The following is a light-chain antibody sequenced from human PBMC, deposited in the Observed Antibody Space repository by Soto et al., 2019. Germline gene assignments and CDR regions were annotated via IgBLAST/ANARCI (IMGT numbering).Light chain of an antibody. V-gene: IGLV2-14*01. CDR1: SSNVGGYNY. CDR2: DVS. J-gene: IGLJ1*01. CDR3: SSYTSSSILYV. Sequence: QSALTQPASVSGSPGQSITISCTGTSSNVGGYNYVSWYQQHPGKAPKLMIYDVSNRPSGVSNRFSGSKSGNTASLTISGLQAEEEADYYCSSYTSSSILYVFGTGTKVTVL.